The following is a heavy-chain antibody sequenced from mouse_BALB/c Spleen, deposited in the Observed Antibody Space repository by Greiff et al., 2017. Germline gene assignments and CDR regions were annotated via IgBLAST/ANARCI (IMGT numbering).Heavy chain of an antibody. CDR2: INPYYGST. Sequence: QLQQTGPELVKPGASVKISCKASGYSFTDYIMLWVKQSHGKSLEWIGNINPYYGSTSYNLKFKGKATLTVDKSSSTAYMQLNSLTSEDSAVYYCARGYGIPYYFDYWGQGTTLTVSS. V-gene: IGHV1-39*01. D-gene: IGHD1-1*01. J-gene: IGHJ2*01. CDR3: ARGYGIPYYFDY. CDR1: GYSFTDYI.